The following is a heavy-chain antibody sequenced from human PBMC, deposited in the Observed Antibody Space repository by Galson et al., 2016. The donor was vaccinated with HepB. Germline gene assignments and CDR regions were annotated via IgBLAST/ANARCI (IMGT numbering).Heavy chain of an antibody. CDR1: GYTFTNYG. CDR2: ISGYSGKI. D-gene: IGHD3-16*02. Sequence: SCKASGYTFTNYGISWVRQAPGQGLEWMGWISGYSGKIDYAQKFQDRVTMTIDTSTATAYMELRSLRFDDTAVYYCARPGPDRADALDFWGQGAMVTVAA. CDR3: ARPGPDRADALDF. V-gene: IGHV1-18*01. J-gene: IGHJ3*01.